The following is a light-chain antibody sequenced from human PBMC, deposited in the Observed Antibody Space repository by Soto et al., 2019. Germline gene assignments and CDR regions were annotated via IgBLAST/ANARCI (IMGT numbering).Light chain of an antibody. J-gene: IGKJ1*01. CDR1: QVISTS. CDR2: AAS. Sequence: DIQLTQSPSFLSPSIGESVTITCRASQVISTSLAWYQVKPGKAPKLLIYAASTLESGVPSRFSATVSGTEFSLTITSLQPEDFAVYYCQQYGDSPQTFGPGTKVDIK. V-gene: IGKV1-9*01. CDR3: QQYGDSPQT.